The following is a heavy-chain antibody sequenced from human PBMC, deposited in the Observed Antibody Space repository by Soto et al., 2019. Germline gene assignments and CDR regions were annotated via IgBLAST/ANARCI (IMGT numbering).Heavy chain of an antibody. V-gene: IGHV4-61*08. J-gene: IGHJ6*03. CDR3: SRRGSIYYHYMDV. CDR2: IYHSGST. CDR1: GASISNGGYS. Sequence: PSETLSLTCAVSGASISNGGYSWSWIRQPPGKALEWIGYIYHSGSTNYKPSLKSRVTISVDTSKNQFSLTLRSVTAADTAVYYCSRRGSIYYHYMDVWGKGTTVTVSS. D-gene: IGHD1-26*01.